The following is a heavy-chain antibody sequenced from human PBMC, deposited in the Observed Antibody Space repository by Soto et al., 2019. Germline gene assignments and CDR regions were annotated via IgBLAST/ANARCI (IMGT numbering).Heavy chain of an antibody. V-gene: IGHV1-2*02. CDR2: INPNSGGT. J-gene: IGHJ6*02. Sequence: GASVKVSCKASGYTFTGYYMHWVRQAPGQGLEWMGWINPNSGGTNYAQKFQGRVTMTRDTSISTAYMELSRLRSDDTAVYYCARECSSSSRLLYYYYGMDVWGQGTTVTVSS. D-gene: IGHD6-6*01. CDR3: ARECSSSSRLLYYYYGMDV. CDR1: GYTFTGYY.